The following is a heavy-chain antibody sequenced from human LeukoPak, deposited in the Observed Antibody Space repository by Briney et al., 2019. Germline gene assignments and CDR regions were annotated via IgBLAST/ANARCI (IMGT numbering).Heavy chain of an antibody. CDR2: ICPGDSDT. D-gene: IGHD3-22*01. Sequence: GESLKISCKGSGYSFTSYWIGWVRQMPGKGLEWMGIICPGDSDTRYSPSFQGQVTISADKSISTAYLQWSSLKASDTAMYYCARPGFYDSSGYYYVDYWGQGTLVTVSS. V-gene: IGHV5-51*01. J-gene: IGHJ4*02. CDR1: GYSFTSYW. CDR3: ARPGFYDSSGYYYVDY.